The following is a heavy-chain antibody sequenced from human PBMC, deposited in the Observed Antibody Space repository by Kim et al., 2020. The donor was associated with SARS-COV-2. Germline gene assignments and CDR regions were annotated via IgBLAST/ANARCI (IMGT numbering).Heavy chain of an antibody. J-gene: IGHJ6*02. V-gene: IGHV1-58*01. CDR2: IVVGSGNT. CDR1: GFTFTSSA. CDR3: AAFRPVPRPGPLSDRYYYDSSGYYLRDYYYGMDV. Sequence: SVKVSCKASGFTFTSSAVQWVRQARGQRLEWIGWIVVGSGNTNYAQKFQERVTITRDMSTSTAYMELSSLRSEDTAVYYCAAFRPVPRPGPLSDRYYYDSSGYYLRDYYYGMDVWGQGTTVTVSS. D-gene: IGHD3-22*01.